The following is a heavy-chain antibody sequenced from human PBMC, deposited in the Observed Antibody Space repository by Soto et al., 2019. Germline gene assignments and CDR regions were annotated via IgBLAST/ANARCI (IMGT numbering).Heavy chain of an antibody. D-gene: IGHD2-15*01. J-gene: IGHJ5*02. CDR2: IIPILGIA. CDR3: ARDRNIIVVVVAAEGGSWFDP. CDR1: GGTFSSYT. V-gene: IGHV1-69*04. Sequence: GASVKVSCKASGGTFSSYTISWVRQAPGQGLEWMGRIIPILGIANYAQKFQGRVTITADKSTSTAYMELSSLRSEDTAVYYCARDRNIIVVVVAAEGGSWFDPWGQGTLVTVSS.